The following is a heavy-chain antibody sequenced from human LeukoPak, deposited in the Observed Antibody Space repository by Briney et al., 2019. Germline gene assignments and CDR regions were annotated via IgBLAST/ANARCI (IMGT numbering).Heavy chain of an antibody. CDR3: ARVDTALVTGGYWFDP. J-gene: IGHJ5*02. CDR2: IYYSGST. CDR1: GGSVSSGSYY. Sequence: SETLSLTCTVSGGSVSSGSYYWSWIRQPPGKGLEWIGYIYYSGSTYYNPSLKSRVIISVDTSKNQFSLKLSSVTAADTAVYYCARVDTALVTGGYWFDPWGQGTLVTVSS. V-gene: IGHV4-31*03. D-gene: IGHD5-18*01.